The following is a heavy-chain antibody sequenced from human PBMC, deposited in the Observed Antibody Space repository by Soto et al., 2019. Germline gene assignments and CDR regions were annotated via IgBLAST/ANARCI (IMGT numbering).Heavy chain of an antibody. Sequence: EVQLVESGGGLVQPGGSLKLSCAASGFTFSGSAMHWVRRASGNGLEWVGRIRSKANSYATAYAASVKGRFTISRDDSKNTAYLQMNSLKTEDTAVYYCVRPNFDWLLDYYFDYWGQGTLVTVSS. CDR3: VRPNFDWLLDYYFDY. V-gene: IGHV3-73*01. D-gene: IGHD3-9*01. CDR2: IRSKANSYAT. CDR1: GFTFSGSA. J-gene: IGHJ4*02.